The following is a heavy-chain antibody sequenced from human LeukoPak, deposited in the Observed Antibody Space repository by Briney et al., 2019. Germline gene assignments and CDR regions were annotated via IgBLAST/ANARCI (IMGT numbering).Heavy chain of an antibody. V-gene: IGHV1-46*01. J-gene: IGHJ4*02. D-gene: IGHD1-26*01. Sequence: GASVKVSCKASGYTFTSYYMHWVRQAPGQGLEWMGIINPSGGSTSYAQKFQGRVTMTRDKSIRTAYMELSRLTSDDTAVYYCARGATGGDYWGQGTLVTVSS. CDR1: GYTFTSYY. CDR2: INPSGGST. CDR3: ARGATGGDY.